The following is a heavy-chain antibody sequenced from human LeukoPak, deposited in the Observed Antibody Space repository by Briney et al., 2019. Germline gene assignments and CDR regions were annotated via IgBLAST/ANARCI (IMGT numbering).Heavy chain of an antibody. CDR1: GGSISSGSYY. Sequence: SQTLSLTCTVSGGSISSGSYYWSWIRQPAGKELEWIGRIYTSGSTNYNPSLKSRVTISVDTSKNQFSLKLSSVTAADTAVYYCARGGTRLLFDYWGQGTLVTVSS. D-gene: IGHD3-10*01. CDR2: IYTSGST. CDR3: ARGGTRLLFDY. J-gene: IGHJ4*02. V-gene: IGHV4-61*02.